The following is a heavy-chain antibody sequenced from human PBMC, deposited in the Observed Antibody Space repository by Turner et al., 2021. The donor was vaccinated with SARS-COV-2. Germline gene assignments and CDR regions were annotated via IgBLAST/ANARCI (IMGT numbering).Heavy chain of an antibody. J-gene: IGHJ4*02. Sequence: QVQLVESGGGGVQPGRSLRLPCAAPGFTFSNYGVHWVRQAPGRGLEWVAVISYDGSNKYYADSVKGRFTISRDNSKNTLYLQMNSLRAEDTAVYYCAKSGGMYCSGGNCYSSYFDYWGQGTLVTVSS. V-gene: IGHV3-30*18. CDR2: ISYDGSNK. D-gene: IGHD2-15*01. CDR3: AKSGGMYCSGGNCYSSYFDY. CDR1: GFTFSNYG.